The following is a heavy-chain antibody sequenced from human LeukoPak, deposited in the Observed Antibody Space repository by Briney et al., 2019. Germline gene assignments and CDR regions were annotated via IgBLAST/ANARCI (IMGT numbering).Heavy chain of an antibody. CDR3: ARGYCSSTSCYEPSDAFDI. J-gene: IGHJ3*02. Sequence: ASVKVSCKASGYTFTSYGISWVRQAPGQGLEWMGWISAYNGNTNYAQKLQGRVTMTTDTSTSTAYMELRSLRSDDTAVYYRARGYCSSTSCYEPSDAFDIWGQGTMVTVSS. CDR2: ISAYNGNT. D-gene: IGHD2-2*01. V-gene: IGHV1-18*01. CDR1: GYTFTSYG.